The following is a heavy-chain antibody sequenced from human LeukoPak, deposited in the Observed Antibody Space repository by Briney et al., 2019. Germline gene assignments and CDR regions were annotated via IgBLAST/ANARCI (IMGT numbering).Heavy chain of an antibody. J-gene: IGHJ4*02. V-gene: IGHV4-34*01. Sequence: PSETLSLTCAVYGGSFGGYYWSWIRHPPGKGLEWIGEINHSGSTNYNPSLKSRVTISVDTSKNQFSLKLSSVTAADTAVYYCARGLWFRELPLDYWGQGTLVTVSS. D-gene: IGHD3-10*01. CDR3: ARGLWFRELPLDY. CDR1: GGSFGGYY. CDR2: INHSGST.